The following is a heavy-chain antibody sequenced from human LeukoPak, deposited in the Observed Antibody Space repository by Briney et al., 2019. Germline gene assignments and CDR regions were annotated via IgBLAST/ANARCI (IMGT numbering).Heavy chain of an antibody. J-gene: IGHJ6*02. CDR1: GFTFSSYS. Sequence: GRSLRLSCAASGFTFSSYSMNWVRQAPGKGLEWVSSISSSSSYIYYADSVKGRFTISRDNAKNSLYLQMNSLRAEDTAVYYCASVGGHGMDVWGQGTTVTVSS. CDR2: ISSSSSYI. V-gene: IGHV3-21*01. D-gene: IGHD3-10*01. CDR3: ASVGGHGMDV.